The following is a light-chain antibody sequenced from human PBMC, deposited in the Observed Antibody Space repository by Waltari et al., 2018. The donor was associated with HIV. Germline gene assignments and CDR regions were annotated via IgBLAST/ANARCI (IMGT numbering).Light chain of an antibody. Sequence: QSPLTQPASVSGNPGQSVTITCTGTNIDVGNYNLVSWYQQHPGKAPKLLIYDVSQRPSGGSSRFSGSKSCYWASLTISGLLTEDESYYYCLTYVSDSGTWKFGGGTYLTV. CDR2: DVS. CDR1: NIDVGNYNL. V-gene: IGLV2-23*02. J-gene: IGLJ3*02. CDR3: LTYVSDSGTWK.